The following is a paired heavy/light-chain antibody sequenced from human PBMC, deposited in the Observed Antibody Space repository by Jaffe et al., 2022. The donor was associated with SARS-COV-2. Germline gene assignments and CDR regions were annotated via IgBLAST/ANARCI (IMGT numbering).Heavy chain of an antibody. V-gene: IGHV5-51*01. Sequence: VQLVQSGAEVKKPGESLKISCRGSGYSFPSYWITWVRQMPGEGLEWVGSIYPSDSQTRYSPSFQGQVTVSVDKSIITAYLQWGSLKASDTAIYYCATGLWLGDYTLSYWGQGALVTVSS. CDR2: IYPSDSQT. D-gene: IGHD3-10*01. CDR1: GYSFPSYW. J-gene: IGHJ4*02. CDR3: ATGLWLGDYTLSY.
Light chain of an antibody. J-gene: IGKJ5*01. Sequence: DIQMTQSPSSLSASVGDRVTITCQASQDINNYLNWYQQRPGKAPRLLIYDASSLDEGVPSRFSGSGSGTNFTFTISSLQPEDIATYYCQQFDNFPPGGVTFGQGTRLDIK. CDR3: QQFDNFPPGGVT. CDR2: DAS. CDR1: QDINNY. V-gene: IGKV1-33*01.